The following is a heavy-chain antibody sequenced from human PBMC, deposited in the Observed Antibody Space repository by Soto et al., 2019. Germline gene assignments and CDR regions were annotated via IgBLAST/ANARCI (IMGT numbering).Heavy chain of an antibody. D-gene: IGHD1-1*01. CDR1: GFTFSSYA. CDR2: ISSNGGST. V-gene: IGHV3-64*01. J-gene: IGHJ3*02. Sequence: LRLSCAASGFTFSSYAMHWVRQAPGKGLEYVSAISSNGGSTYYANSVKGRFTISRDNSKNTLYLQMGSLRAEDMAVYYCAREGTRAAFDIWGQGTMVTVSS. CDR3: AREGTRAAFDI.